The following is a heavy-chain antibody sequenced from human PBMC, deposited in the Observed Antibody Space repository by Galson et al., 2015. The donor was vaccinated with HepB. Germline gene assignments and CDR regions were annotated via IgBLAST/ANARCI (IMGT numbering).Heavy chain of an antibody. V-gene: IGHV3-48*02. J-gene: IGHJ4*02. D-gene: IGHD6-19*01. CDR1: GFTFSSYS. CDR3: ARGGSGWGTYYFDY. Sequence: SLRLSCAASGFTFSSYSMNWVRQAPGKGLEWVSYISSSSSTIYYADSVKGRFTISRDNAKNSLYLQMNSLRDEDTAVYYCARGGSGWGTYYFDYWGQGTLVTVSS. CDR2: ISSSSSTI.